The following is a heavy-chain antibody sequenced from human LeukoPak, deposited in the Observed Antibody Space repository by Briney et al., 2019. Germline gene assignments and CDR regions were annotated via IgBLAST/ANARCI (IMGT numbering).Heavy chain of an antibody. Sequence: GGSLRLSCAASGFTFTSYAMNWVRQAPGKGLEWVSGVSGGGSGAYYADSVKGRFTMSRDNSKNTLYLQMNSLRGEDTAVYYCAKGASGSYYIDSWGQGTLVTVSS. J-gene: IGHJ4*02. CDR3: AKGASGSYYIDS. CDR2: VSGGGSGA. D-gene: IGHD3-10*01. V-gene: IGHV3-23*01. CDR1: GFTFTSYA.